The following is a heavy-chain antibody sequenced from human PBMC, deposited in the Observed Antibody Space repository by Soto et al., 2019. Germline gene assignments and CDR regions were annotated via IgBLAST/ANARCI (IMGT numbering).Heavy chain of an antibody. CDR1: GGTFNSYA. CDR3: ATVKDGYNIFGS. CDR2: IIPILRSA. Sequence: QVQLVQSGAEVKKPGSSVKVSCKAFGGTFNSYAISWVRQAPGQGLEWMGGIIPILRSAIYAQRFRGRVTISADGSTSTNYMALSSLRTDDTATYSCATVKDGYNIFGSWGQGTLVTVSS. V-gene: IGHV1-69*12. J-gene: IGHJ5*02. D-gene: IGHD2-21*01.